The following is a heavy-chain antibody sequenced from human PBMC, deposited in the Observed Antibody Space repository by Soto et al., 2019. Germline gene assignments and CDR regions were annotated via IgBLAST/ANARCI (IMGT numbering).Heavy chain of an antibody. CDR1: GGSSGSYY. J-gene: IGHJ6*03. Sequence: SETLSVTSTVSGGSSGSYYWSWIRQPPGKGLEWIGYIYYSGSTNYNPALKGRVTISVDTSKNQFSLKLSSVTAADTAVYYCAKTEISHYYMDVWGKGTTVTVSS. CDR2: IYYSGST. CDR3: AKTEISHYYMDV. V-gene: IGHV4-59*08.